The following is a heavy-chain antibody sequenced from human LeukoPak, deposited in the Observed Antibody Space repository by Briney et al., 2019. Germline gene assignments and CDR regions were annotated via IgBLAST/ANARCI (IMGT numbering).Heavy chain of an antibody. V-gene: IGHV3-7*04. D-gene: IGHD3-9*01. Sequence: PGGSLRLSCAASGFTFSSYWMSWVRQAPGKGLEWVAYIKQDGSGKYYVDSVKGRFTISRDNAKNSLYLQMNSLRAEDTAVYYCARGGLRYFDCFDYWGQGTLVTVSS. CDR3: ARGGLRYFDCFDY. J-gene: IGHJ4*02. CDR1: GFTFSSYW. CDR2: IKQDGSGK.